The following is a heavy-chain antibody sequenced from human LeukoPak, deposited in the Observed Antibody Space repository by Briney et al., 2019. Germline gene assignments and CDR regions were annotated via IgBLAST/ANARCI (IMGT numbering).Heavy chain of an antibody. D-gene: IGHD3-10*01. CDR2: IWYDGSNK. CDR1: GFTFSSYG. J-gene: IGHJ4*02. V-gene: IGHV3-33*01. Sequence: GGSLRLSCAASGFTFSSYGMHWVRQAPGKGLEWVAVIWYDGSNKYYADSVKGRFTISRDNSKNTLYLQMNSLRAEDTAVYYCARSWMVQSEYFDYWGQGTLVTVSS. CDR3: ARSWMVQSEYFDY.